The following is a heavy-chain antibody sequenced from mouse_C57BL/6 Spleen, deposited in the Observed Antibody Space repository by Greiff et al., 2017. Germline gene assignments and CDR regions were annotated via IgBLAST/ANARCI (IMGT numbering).Heavy chain of an antibody. CDR3: ARSIYYYDPYYFDY. CDR1: GYSFNDYN. CDR2: INPNYGTT. Sequence: VQLQQSGPELVKPGASVKISCKASGYSFNDYNMNWVKQSNGKSLEWIGVINPNYGTTSYNQKFKGKATLTVDQSSSTAYMQLKSLTSEDSAVYYCARSIYYYDPYYFDYWGQDTTLTVSS. D-gene: IGHD1-1*01. J-gene: IGHJ2*01. V-gene: IGHV1-39*01.